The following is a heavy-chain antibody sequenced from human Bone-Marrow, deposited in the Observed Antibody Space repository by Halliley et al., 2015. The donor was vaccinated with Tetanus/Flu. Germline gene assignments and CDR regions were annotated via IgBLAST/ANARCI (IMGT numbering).Heavy chain of an antibody. J-gene: IGHJ6*02. D-gene: IGHD3-16*01. CDR3: ARQRMGATRYYFHGMDV. Sequence: TLSLTCTVSGGSIRSTSYYWGWVRQPPGKGLEWIGTISYNGNTYYSPSLESRVTLSVDTSKNQFTLRLTSVTTADTAVYYCARQRMGATRYYFHGMDVWGHGTTVAVSS. CDR1: GGSIRSTSYY. V-gene: IGHV4-39*01. CDR2: ISYNGNT.